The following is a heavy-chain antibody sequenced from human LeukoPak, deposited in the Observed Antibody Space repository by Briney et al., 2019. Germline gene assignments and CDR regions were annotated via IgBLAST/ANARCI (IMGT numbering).Heavy chain of an antibody. D-gene: IGHD4-17*01. CDR3: ARLTRSDYYYYYMDV. V-gene: IGHV4-59*05. Sequence: SETLSLTCSVSGGFNTHYYWSWIRQPPGKGLEWIGSIYYSGSTYYNPSLKSRVTISVDTSKNQFSLKLSSVTAADTAVYYCARLTRSDYYYYYMDVWGKGTTVTVSS. CDR1: GGFNTHYY. J-gene: IGHJ6*03. CDR2: IYYSGST.